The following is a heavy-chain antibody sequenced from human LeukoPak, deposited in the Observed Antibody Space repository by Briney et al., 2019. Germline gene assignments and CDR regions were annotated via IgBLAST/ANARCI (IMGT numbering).Heavy chain of an antibody. CDR3: ARVGSSTQRGAFDI. CDR1: GYTFTTYY. D-gene: IGHD6-13*01. J-gene: IGHJ3*02. V-gene: IGHV1-46*01. CDR2: INPSGGST. Sequence: ASVKVSCKASGYTFTTYYMHWVRQAPGQGLEWVGIINPSGGSTSYAQKFQGRVTMTRDTSTSTVYMELRSLRSDDTAVYYCARVGSSTQRGAFDIWGQGTMVTVSS.